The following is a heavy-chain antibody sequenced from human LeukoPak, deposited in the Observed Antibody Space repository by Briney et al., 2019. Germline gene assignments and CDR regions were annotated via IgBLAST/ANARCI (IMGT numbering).Heavy chain of an antibody. CDR1: GFTFSDYY. J-gene: IGHJ4*02. CDR2: ISGSGGST. Sequence: SGGSLRLSCAASGFTFSDYYMSWIRQAPGKGLEWVSAISGSGGSTYYADSVKGRFTISRDNSKNTLYLQMNSLRAEDTAVYYCAKIYSGSDYWGQGTLVTVSS. D-gene: IGHD5-12*01. CDR3: AKIYSGSDY. V-gene: IGHV3-23*01.